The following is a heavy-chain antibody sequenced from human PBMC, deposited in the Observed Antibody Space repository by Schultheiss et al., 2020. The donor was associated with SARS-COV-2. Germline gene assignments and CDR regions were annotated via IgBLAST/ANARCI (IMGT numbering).Heavy chain of an antibody. CDR3: AKGSSSSWYYFDY. CDR1: GFTFSSYA. D-gene: IGHD6-13*01. J-gene: IGHJ4*02. V-gene: IGHV3-23*01. Sequence: GESLKISCAASGFTFSSYAMSWVRQAPGKGLEWVSAISGSGGSTYYADSVKGRFTISRDNSKNTLYLQMNSLRAEDTAVYYCAKGSSSSWYYFDYWGQGTLVTVSS. CDR2: ISGSGGST.